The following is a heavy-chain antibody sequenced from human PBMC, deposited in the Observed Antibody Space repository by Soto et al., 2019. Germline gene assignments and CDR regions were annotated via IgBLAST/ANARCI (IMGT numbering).Heavy chain of an antibody. J-gene: IGHJ4*02. CDR1: GGSISGSY. Sequence: PSETLSLTCSVSGGSISGSYWSWIRQSPGKGLEWLGYVYYTGSTNYSPFLRSRVSISVDTSKNEFSLRLSSVTAADTALYFCARSVAVPGARIDYWGQGTQVTDSS. CDR3: ARSVAVPGARIDY. V-gene: IGHV4-59*01. CDR2: VYYTGST. D-gene: IGHD6-19*01.